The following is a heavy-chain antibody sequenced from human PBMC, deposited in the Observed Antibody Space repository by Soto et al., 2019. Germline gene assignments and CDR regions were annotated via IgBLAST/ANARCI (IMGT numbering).Heavy chain of an antibody. CDR3: ARSSVRGWSY. CDR1: GGSFSGCY. CDR2: ITHSGST. J-gene: IGHJ4*02. D-gene: IGHD3-10*02. V-gene: IGHV4-34*01. Sequence: KSSETLSLTCAVYGGSFSGCYWTWIRQPPGKGLEWIGEITHSGSTNYNPSLKSRVTISVDTSKNQFSLNLNSVTAADTAVYYCARSSVRGWSYWGQGTLVTVSS.